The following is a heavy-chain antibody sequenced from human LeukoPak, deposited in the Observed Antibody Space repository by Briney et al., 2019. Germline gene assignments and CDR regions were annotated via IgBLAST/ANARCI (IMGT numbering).Heavy chain of an antibody. CDR1: GFTFSDYY. CDR2: ISSSGSTI. Sequence: PGGSLRLSCAASGFTFSDYYMSWIRQAPGKGLEWVSYISSSGSTIYYADSVKGRFTISRDNAKNSLYLQMNSLRAEDTAVYYCAKDDIHSSGWPYYFDYWGQGTLVTVSS. J-gene: IGHJ4*02. D-gene: IGHD6-19*01. V-gene: IGHV3-11*01. CDR3: AKDDIHSSGWPYYFDY.